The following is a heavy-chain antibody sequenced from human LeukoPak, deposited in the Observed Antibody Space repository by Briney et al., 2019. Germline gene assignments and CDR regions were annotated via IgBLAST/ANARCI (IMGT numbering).Heavy chain of an antibody. CDR3: ASRYSGYDTEYFQH. CDR2: IYYSGST. J-gene: IGHJ1*01. CDR1: GGSVSSGSYY. D-gene: IGHD5-12*01. Sequence: SETLSLTCTVSGGSVSSGSYYWSWIRQPPGKGLEWIGYIYYSGSTNYNPSLKSRVTISVDTSKNQFSLKLSSVTAADTAVYYCASRYSGYDTEYFQHWGQSTLVTVSS. V-gene: IGHV4-61*01.